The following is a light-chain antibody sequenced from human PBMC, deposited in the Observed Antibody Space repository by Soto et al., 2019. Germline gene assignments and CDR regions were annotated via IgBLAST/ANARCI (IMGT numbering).Light chain of an antibody. Sequence: DIQMTQSPSTLSASVGDRITITCRASQSISSSLAWYQQKPGKAPKLLIYMASNLQSGVPSRFGGAGSGTEFTLTISSLQPHDFATYYCQQYNTYSRTFGQGTKVEI. CDR1: QSISSS. CDR3: QQYNTYSRT. V-gene: IGKV1-5*03. CDR2: MAS. J-gene: IGKJ1*01.